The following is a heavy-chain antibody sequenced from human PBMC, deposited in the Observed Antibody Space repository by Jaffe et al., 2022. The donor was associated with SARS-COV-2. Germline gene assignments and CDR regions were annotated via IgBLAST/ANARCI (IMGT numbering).Heavy chain of an antibody. D-gene: IGHD2-15*01. J-gene: IGHJ6*03. CDR2: INHSGST. Sequence: QVQLQQWGAGLLKPSETLSLTCAVYGGSFSGYYWSWIRQPPGKGLEWIGEINHSGSTNYNPSLKSRVTISVDTSKNQFSLKLSSVTAADTAVYYCARGAVPSALSTGQLLPSYYYMDVWGKGTTVTVSS. CDR3: ARGAVPSALSTGQLLPSYYYMDV. V-gene: IGHV4-34*01. CDR1: GGSFSGYY.